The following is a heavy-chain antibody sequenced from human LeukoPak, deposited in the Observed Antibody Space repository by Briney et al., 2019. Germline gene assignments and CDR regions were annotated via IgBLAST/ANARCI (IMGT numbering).Heavy chain of an antibody. CDR2: IYYGGST. CDR3: ARGPQLWPYYFDY. J-gene: IGHJ4*02. Sequence: SETLSLTCTGSGGSLSSYYWSWIRQPPRKGLGWIGYIYYGGSTNYNPSLKSRVTISVDTSKNQFSLKLSSVTAADTAVYYCARGPQLWPYYFDYWGQGTLVTVSS. D-gene: IGHD5-18*01. V-gene: IGHV4-59*01. CDR1: GGSLSSYY.